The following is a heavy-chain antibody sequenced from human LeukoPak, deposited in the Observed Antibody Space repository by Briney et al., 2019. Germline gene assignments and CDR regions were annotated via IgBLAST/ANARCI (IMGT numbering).Heavy chain of an antibody. V-gene: IGHV3-30-3*01. CDR2: ISYDGSNK. CDR1: EFTFSNNA. J-gene: IGHJ4*02. CDR3: ARVGYCSSISCYNDN. Sequence: GGSLRLSCAASEFTFSNNALHWVRQAPGRGLEWLAIISYDGSNKYYAESVKGRFTISRDNSKNTLYLQMDSLRPEDTAVYYCARVGYCSSISCYNDNWGQGTLVTVSS. D-gene: IGHD2-2*02.